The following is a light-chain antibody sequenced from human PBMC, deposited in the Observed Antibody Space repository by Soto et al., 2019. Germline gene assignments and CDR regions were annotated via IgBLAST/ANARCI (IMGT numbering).Light chain of an antibody. Sequence: EIVLTQSPATLSLSPVERATLSCMASQSVSSYLAWYQQKPGQAPRLLIYAASNRATGIPARFSGSGSGTDFTLTINSLEPEDFAVYYCQQRSNWPSITFGQGTRLEIK. CDR2: AAS. V-gene: IGKV3-11*01. J-gene: IGKJ5*01. CDR1: QSVSSY. CDR3: QQRSNWPSIT.